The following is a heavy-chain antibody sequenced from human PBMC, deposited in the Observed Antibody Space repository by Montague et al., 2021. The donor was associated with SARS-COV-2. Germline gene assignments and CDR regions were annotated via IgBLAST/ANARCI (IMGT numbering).Heavy chain of an antibody. J-gene: IGHJ6*02. CDR3: ARTFYDILTGTLGGMDV. CDR1: GFSLSTSGMC. V-gene: IGHV2-70*11. Sequence: PALVKPTQTLTLTCTFSGFSLSTSGMCVSWIRQPPGKALEWLARIDWDDDKYYCTSLKTRLTISKDTSKNQVVLTMTNMDPVDTATYYCARTFYDILTGTLGGMDVWGQGTTVTVSS. CDR2: IDWDDDK. D-gene: IGHD3-9*01.